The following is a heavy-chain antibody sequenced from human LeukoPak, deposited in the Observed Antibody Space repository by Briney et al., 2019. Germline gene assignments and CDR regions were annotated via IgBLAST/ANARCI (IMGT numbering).Heavy chain of an antibody. J-gene: IGHJ4*02. CDR1: GGSISSYY. CDR3: ARVSPRYGSGSYYAIDY. CDR2: IYYSGST. V-gene: IGHV4-59*01. Sequence: PSETLSLTCTVSGGSISSYYWSWIRQPPGKGLEWIGYIYYSGSTNYNPSLKSRVTISVDTSKNQFSLKLSSVTAADTAVYYCARVSPRYGSGSYYAIDYWAREPWSPSPQ. D-gene: IGHD3-10*01.